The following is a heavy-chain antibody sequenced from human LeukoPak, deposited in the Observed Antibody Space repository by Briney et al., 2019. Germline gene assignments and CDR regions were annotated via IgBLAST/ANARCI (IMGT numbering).Heavy chain of an antibody. Sequence: SETLSLTCTVSGGSISNYYWSWIRQPPGKGLEWIGYIYYSGSTNYNPSLKSRVTISVDTSKNQFSLKLSSVTAADTAVYYCARDLRSSWYYYGMDVWGQGTTVTVSS. V-gene: IGHV4-59*01. CDR1: GGSISNYY. J-gene: IGHJ6*02. CDR3: ARDLRSSWYYYGMDV. CDR2: IYYSGST. D-gene: IGHD6-13*01.